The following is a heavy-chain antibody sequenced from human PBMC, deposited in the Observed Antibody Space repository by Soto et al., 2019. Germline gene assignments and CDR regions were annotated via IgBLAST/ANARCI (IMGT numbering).Heavy chain of an antibody. J-gene: IGHJ4*02. CDR3: ARDNGYSYGYTLDH. Sequence: SETLSLTCTVSGFSISSYYWSWIRQPPGKGLEWIGYIYYSGSTNYNPSLKSRVTISVDTSKNQFSLKLSSVTAADTAVYYCARDNGYSYGYTLDHWGQGTLVTVSS. CDR2: IYYSGST. V-gene: IGHV4-59*01. D-gene: IGHD5-18*01. CDR1: GFSISSYY.